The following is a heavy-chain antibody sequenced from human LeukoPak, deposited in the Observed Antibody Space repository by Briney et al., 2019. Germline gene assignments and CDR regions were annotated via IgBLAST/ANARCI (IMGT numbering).Heavy chain of an antibody. J-gene: IGHJ4*02. CDR3: ARDIRAARGYFDY. D-gene: IGHD6-6*01. CDR1: GFTFSDYY. Sequence: LRLSCAASGFTFSDYYMSWIRQHPGKGLEWIGYIYYSGSTYYNPSLKSRVTISVDTSKNQFSLKLSSVTAADTAVYYCARDIRAARGYFDYWGQGTLVTVSS. CDR2: IYYSGST. V-gene: IGHV4-31*02.